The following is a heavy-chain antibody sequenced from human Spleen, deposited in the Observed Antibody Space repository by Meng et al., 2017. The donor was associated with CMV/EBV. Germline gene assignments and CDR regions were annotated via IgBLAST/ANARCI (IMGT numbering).Heavy chain of an antibody. CDR1: EFTFSNFA. Sequence: GESLKISCAASEFTFSNFAMSWVRQAPGRGLAWVSAITGSGGSTYYADSVKGRFTVSRDNSKNTLYLQMNNLRAEDTAVYYCARDQGRGGGYFVDALDIWGQGTMVTVSS. CDR2: ITGSGGST. CDR3: ARDQGRGGGYFVDALDI. D-gene: IGHD4-23*01. V-gene: IGHV3-23*01. J-gene: IGHJ3*02.